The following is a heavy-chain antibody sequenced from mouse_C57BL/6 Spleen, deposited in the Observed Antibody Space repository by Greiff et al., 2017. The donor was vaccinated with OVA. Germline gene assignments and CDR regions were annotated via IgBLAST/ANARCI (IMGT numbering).Heavy chain of an antibody. Sequence: QVQLQQSGAELVRPGASVKLSCKASGYTFTDYYINWVKQRPGQGLEWIARIYPGSGNTYYNEKFKGKATLTAEKSSSTAYMQLSSLTSEDSAVYFCARRREIYYGNYEGGYFDYWGQGTTLTVSS. CDR3: ARRREIYYGNYEGGYFDY. CDR1: GYTFTDYY. CDR2: IYPGSGNT. V-gene: IGHV1-76*01. D-gene: IGHD2-1*01. J-gene: IGHJ2*01.